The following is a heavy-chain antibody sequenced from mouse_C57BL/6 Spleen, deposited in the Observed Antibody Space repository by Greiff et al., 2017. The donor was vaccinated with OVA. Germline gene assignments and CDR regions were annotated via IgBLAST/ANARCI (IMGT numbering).Heavy chain of an antibody. CDR2: IHPNSGST. J-gene: IGHJ1*03. D-gene: IGHD2-3*01. V-gene: IGHV1-64*01. CDR3: ARNDGYPGWYIDV. CDR1: GYTFTSYW. Sequence: QVQLQQPGAELVKPGASVKLSCKASGYTFTSYWMHWVKQRPGQGLEWIGMIHPNSGSTNYNEKFKSKATLTVDKSSSTAYMQLSSLTSEDSSVYYCARNDGYPGWYIDVWGTVTTVTVSS.